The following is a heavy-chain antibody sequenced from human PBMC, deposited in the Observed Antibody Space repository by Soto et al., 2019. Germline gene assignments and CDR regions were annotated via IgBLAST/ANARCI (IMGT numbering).Heavy chain of an antibody. CDR2: IKQDGSEK. CDR1: GFSFSSYW. J-gene: IGHJ4*02. V-gene: IGHV3-7*01. CDR3: ARGPSTKIAVAGMSKVTFDY. Sequence: PCGCIRISCAACGFSFSSYWMSWARQAQGKGLEWVANIKQDGSEKYYVDSVKGRFTISRDNAKNSLYLQMNSLRAEDTAVYYCARGPSTKIAVAGMSKVTFDYWGQGTLVTVSS. D-gene: IGHD6-19*01.